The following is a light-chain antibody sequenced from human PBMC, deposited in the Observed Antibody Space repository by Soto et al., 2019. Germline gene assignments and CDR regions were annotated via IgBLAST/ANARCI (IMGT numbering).Light chain of an antibody. CDR2: GAS. V-gene: IGKV3-20*01. J-gene: IGKJ5*01. CDR1: QSVSSSY. CDR3: QQYNNWPPVT. Sequence: EIVLTQSPGTLSLSPGERATLSCRASQSVSSSYLAWYQQKPGQAPRLLIYGASSRATGIPDRFSGSGSGTDFTLTISGLQSEDSAVYFCQQYNNWPPVTFGQGTRLEI.